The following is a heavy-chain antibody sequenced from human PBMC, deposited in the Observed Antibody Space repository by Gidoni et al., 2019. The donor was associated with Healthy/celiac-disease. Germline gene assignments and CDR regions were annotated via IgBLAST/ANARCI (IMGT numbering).Heavy chain of an antibody. Sequence: QVQLQESGPGLVKPSETLSLTCTVSGGSISSYYWSWIRQPPGKGLEWIGYIYYSGSTNYNPSLKSRVTISVDTSKNQFSLKLSSVTAADTAVYYCARLKDGYITYWGQGTLVTVSS. J-gene: IGHJ4*02. D-gene: IGHD2-21*01. CDR3: ARLKDGYITY. CDR1: GGSISSYY. V-gene: IGHV4-59*08. CDR2: IYYSGST.